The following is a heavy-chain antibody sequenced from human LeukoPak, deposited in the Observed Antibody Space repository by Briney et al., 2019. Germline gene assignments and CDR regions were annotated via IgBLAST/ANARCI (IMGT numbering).Heavy chain of an antibody. Sequence: SETLSLTCTVSGGSISTSSYYWGWIRQPPGKGLEWIGSIYYSGSTYYNPSLKSRVTISVDTPKNQFSLKLSSVTAADTAVYYCARTLTMVRGVIEWYFDLWGRGTLVTVSS. CDR1: GGSISTSSYY. D-gene: IGHD3-10*01. CDR3: ARTLTMVRGVIEWYFDL. V-gene: IGHV4-39*01. CDR2: IYYSGST. J-gene: IGHJ2*01.